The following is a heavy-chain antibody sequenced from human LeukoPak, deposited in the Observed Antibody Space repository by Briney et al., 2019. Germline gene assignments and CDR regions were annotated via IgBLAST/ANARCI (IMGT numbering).Heavy chain of an antibody. V-gene: IGHV3-30*02. CDR3: AKDGVTMVRGVSKDYYYYMDV. J-gene: IGHJ6*03. CDR2: IRYDGSNK. D-gene: IGHD3-10*01. CDR1: GFTFSSYG. Sequence: GGSLRLSCAASGFTFSSYGMHWVRQAPGKGLEWVAFIRYDGSNKYYADSVKGRSTISRDNSKNTLYLQMNSLRAEDTAVYYCAKDGVTMVRGVSKDYYYYMDVWGKGTTVTVSS.